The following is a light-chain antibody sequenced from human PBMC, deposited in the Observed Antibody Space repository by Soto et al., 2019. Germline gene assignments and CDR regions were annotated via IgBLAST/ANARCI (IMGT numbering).Light chain of an antibody. Sequence: QSVLTQPPSVSAAPGLRVTISCSGNSSNIGDNFVSWYQQPPGTAPTLLIYDNHKRPSGIPDRFSGSKSGTSATLGITGLQTGDEADYYCATWDGSRSVVVFGGGTKLTVL. CDR2: DNH. J-gene: IGLJ3*02. V-gene: IGLV1-51*01. CDR3: ATWDGSRSVVV. CDR1: SSNIGDNF.